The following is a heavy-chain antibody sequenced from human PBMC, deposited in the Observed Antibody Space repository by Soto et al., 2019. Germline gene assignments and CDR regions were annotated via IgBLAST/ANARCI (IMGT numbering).Heavy chain of an antibody. CDR1: GFTFSSYW. D-gene: IGHD3-10*01. CDR3: ARENYYGYFDY. Sequence: GGSLRLSCAASGFTFSSYWMTWVRQAPGKGLEWVANIEEDGSEKYYVDSVKGRFTISRDNAQNSLFLQLNSLRAEDTAVYYCARENYYGYFDYWGQGTLVTVSS. CDR2: IEEDGSEK. J-gene: IGHJ4*02. V-gene: IGHV3-7*01.